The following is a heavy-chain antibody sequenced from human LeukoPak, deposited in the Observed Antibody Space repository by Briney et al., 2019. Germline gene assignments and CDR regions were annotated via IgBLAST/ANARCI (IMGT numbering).Heavy chain of an antibody. V-gene: IGHV3-48*03. CDR2: ISSSGSTM. CDR3: ASFSNYYGMDV. J-gene: IGHJ6*04. Sequence: GGSLRLSCAASGFTFSSYEMNWVRQAPGKGLEWVSYISSSGSTMYYADSVKGRFTISRDNAKNSLYLQMNSLRAEDTAVYYCASFSNYYGMDVWGKGTTVTVSS. CDR1: GFTFSSYE.